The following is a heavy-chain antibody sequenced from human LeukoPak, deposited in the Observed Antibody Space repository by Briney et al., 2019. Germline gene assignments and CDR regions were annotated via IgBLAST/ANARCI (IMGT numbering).Heavy chain of an antibody. CDR2: ISGSGGST. D-gene: IGHD6-19*01. CDR3: ARGGQQWLFTGLDY. J-gene: IGHJ4*02. CDR1: GFTFSSYA. V-gene: IGHV3-23*01. Sequence: GGSLRLSCAASGFTFSSYAMSWVRQAPGKGLEWVSAISGSGGSTYYADSVKGRFTISRDNSKNTLYLQMNSLRAEDTAVYYCARGGQQWLFTGLDYWGQGTLVTVSS.